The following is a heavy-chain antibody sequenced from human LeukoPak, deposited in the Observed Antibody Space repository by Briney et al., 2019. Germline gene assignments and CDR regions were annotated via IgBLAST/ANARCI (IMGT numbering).Heavy chain of an antibody. Sequence: PGRSLRLSCAASGFTFDDYAMHWVRQAPGKGLEWVSGISWNSGSIGYADSVKGRFTISRDNAKNSLYLQMNSLRAEDTALYYCAKEGWFGGDSRGAFDIWGQGTMVTVS. CDR2: ISWNSGSI. V-gene: IGHV3-9*01. J-gene: IGHJ3*02. D-gene: IGHD3-10*01. CDR3: AKEGWFGGDSRGAFDI. CDR1: GFTFDDYA.